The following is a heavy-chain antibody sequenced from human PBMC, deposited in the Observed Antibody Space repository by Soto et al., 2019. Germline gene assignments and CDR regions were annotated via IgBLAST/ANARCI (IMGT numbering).Heavy chain of an antibody. CDR2: INHSGST. Sequence: PSETLSLTCAVYGGSFSGYYWSWIRQPPGKGLEWIGEINHSGSTNYNPSLKSRVTISVDTSKNQFSLKLSSVTAADTAVYYCARVGIAAAAGFDPWGQGTLVTVSS. CDR3: ARVGIAAAAGFDP. J-gene: IGHJ5*02. V-gene: IGHV4-34*01. CDR1: GGSFSGYY. D-gene: IGHD6-13*01.